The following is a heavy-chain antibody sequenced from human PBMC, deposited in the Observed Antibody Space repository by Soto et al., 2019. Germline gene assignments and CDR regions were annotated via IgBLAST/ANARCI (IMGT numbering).Heavy chain of an antibody. CDR1: GYSFTSYW. D-gene: IGHD3-10*01. V-gene: IGHV5-51*01. J-gene: IGHJ6*01. CDR2: IYPGDSDT. Sequence: PGESLKISCKGSGYSFTSYWIGWVRQMPGKGLEWMGIIYPGDSDTRYSPSFQGQVTISADKSISTAYLQWSSLKASDTAMYYCARHGLPGGSGSYYTFYYYGMDVWGQGTTVTVSS. CDR3: ARHGLPGGSGSYYTFYYYGMDV.